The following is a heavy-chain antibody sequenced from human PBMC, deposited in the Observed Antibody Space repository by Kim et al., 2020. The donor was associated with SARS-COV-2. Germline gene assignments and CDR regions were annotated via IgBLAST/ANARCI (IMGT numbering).Heavy chain of an antibody. Sequence: NGRFTISRDNSKNTQHLQMNSLGAEDTAVYYCAKLGIAVAATRVFYFDYWGRGALVTVSS. J-gene: IGHJ4*02. CDR3: AKLGIAVAATRVFYFDY. V-gene: IGHV3-30*02. D-gene: IGHD6-19*01.